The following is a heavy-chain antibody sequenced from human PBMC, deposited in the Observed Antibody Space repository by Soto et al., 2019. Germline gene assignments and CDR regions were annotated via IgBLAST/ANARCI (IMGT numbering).Heavy chain of an antibody. CDR2: IIPILGIA. J-gene: IGHJ4*02. Sequence: SVKVSCKASGGTFSSYTISWVRQAPGQGLEWMGRIIPILGIANYAQKFQGRVTITADKSTSTAYMELSSLRSEDTAVYYCARDDCSSTSCYFKGTFWGQGTLVTVSS. CDR3: ARDDCSSTSCYFKGTF. CDR1: GGTFSSYT. V-gene: IGHV1-69*04. D-gene: IGHD2-2*01.